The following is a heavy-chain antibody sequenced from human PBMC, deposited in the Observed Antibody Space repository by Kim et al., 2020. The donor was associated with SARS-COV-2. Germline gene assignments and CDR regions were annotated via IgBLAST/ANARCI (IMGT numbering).Heavy chain of an antibody. CDR2: TSSSGSTI. Sequence: GGSLRLSCAASGFTFSDYYMSWIRQAPGKGLEWVSYTSSSGSTIYYADSVKGRFTISRDNAKNSLYLQMNSLRAEDTAVYYCARDWGIAAAGPAFDILGQGTMVTVSS. CDR3: ARDWGIAAAGPAFDI. CDR1: GFTFSDYY. V-gene: IGHV3-11*01. J-gene: IGHJ3*02. D-gene: IGHD6-13*01.